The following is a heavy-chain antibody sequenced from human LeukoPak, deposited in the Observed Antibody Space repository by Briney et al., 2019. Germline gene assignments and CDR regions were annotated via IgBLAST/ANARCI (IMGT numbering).Heavy chain of an antibody. D-gene: IGHD3-22*01. V-gene: IGHV3-23*01. CDR3: AKEGNTYYYDSSGSLPFWYFDL. CDR1: GFTFSSYA. CDR2: ISGSGGYT. J-gene: IGHJ2*01. Sequence: GGSLRLSCAASGFTFSSYAMSWVRQAPGKGLEWVSAISGSGGYTYYADSVKGRFTISRDNSKNTVYLQMSSLRAGDTAVYYCAKEGNTYYYDSSGSLPFWYFDLWGRGTLVTVSS.